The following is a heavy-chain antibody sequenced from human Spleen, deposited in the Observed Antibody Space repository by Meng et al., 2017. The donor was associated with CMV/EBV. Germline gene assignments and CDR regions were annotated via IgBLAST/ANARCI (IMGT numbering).Heavy chain of an antibody. Sequence: GESLKISCAASGFTLGSYAMGWVRQAPGKGLEWVSVIYRGDSGSRYYADSVRGRFTISRDNSKNTLFLQMNSLRAEDTAVYFCAKDLTGDRDYFDHWGQGTLVTVSS. V-gene: IGHV3-23*03. D-gene: IGHD7-27*01. CDR1: GFTLGSYA. J-gene: IGHJ4*02. CDR3: AKDLTGDRDYFDH. CDR2: IYRGDSGSR.